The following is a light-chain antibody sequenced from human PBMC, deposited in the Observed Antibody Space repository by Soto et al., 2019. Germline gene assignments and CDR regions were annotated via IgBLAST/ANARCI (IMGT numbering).Light chain of an antibody. Sequence: QSVLTQPASVSGSPGQSITISCTGTSSDVVGYNYVSWYQQHPVKAPKLMIYEVSNRPSGVSNRFSGSKSGNTASLTISGLQAEDEADYYCSSYTSSTLDVFGTGTKVTVL. V-gene: IGLV2-14*01. CDR1: SSDVVGYNY. CDR2: EVS. J-gene: IGLJ1*01. CDR3: SSYTSSTLDV.